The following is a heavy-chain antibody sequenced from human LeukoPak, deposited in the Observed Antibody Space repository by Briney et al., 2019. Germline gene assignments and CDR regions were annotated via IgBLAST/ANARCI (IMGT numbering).Heavy chain of an antibody. Sequence: SETLSLTCTVSGGSISSGGYYWSWIRQHPGKGLEWIGYIYYSGSTYYNPSLKSRVTISVDTSKNQFSLKLSSVTAADTAVYYCARVGTVTNFDYWGQGTLVTVSS. CDR1: GGSISSGGYY. CDR2: IYYSGST. V-gene: IGHV4-31*03. CDR3: ARVGTVTNFDY. D-gene: IGHD4-11*01. J-gene: IGHJ4*02.